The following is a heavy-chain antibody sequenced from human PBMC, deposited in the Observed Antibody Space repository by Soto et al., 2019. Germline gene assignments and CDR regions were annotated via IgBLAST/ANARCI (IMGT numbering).Heavy chain of an antibody. Sequence: EVQLLESGGGFVQPGGSLRLSCAASGFTFSDYAMSWVRQGPGKGLEWASGISGVGGSTYYPDSVKGRFTISRDNSKNTVYLQMNNLTADDTAVYYCAKQRVGSSWYRDFDLWGQGTQVTVSS. J-gene: IGHJ4*02. CDR2: ISGVGGST. V-gene: IGHV3-23*01. CDR3: AKQRVGSSWYRDFDL. CDR1: GFTFSDYA. D-gene: IGHD6-13*01.